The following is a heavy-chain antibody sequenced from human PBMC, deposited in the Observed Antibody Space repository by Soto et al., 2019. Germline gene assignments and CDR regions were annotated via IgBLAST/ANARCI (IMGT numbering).Heavy chain of an antibody. CDR1: EFTFSYYA. CDR3: AKDKGDNLFYYDQ. D-gene: IGHD2-21*02. CDR2: ITGSGVTT. J-gene: IGHJ4*02. V-gene: IGHV3-23*01. Sequence: PGGSLRLSCAASEFTFSYYAMTWVRQAPGKGLEWVSLITGSGVTTYYADSVKGRFIISRDNSKDTLYLQMDSLRAEDTAIYYCAKDKGDNLFYYDQWGQGTQVTVSS.